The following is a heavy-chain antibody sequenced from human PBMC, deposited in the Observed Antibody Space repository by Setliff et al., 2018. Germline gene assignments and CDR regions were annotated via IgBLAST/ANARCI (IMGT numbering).Heavy chain of an antibody. D-gene: IGHD3-22*01. CDR1: GATFSSYG. V-gene: IGHV1-69*05. CDR3: VREGVDSRSSTDYRYYMDV. Sequence: SVKVSCKASGATFSSYGISWVRQAPGQGLEWMGGTIPMFGTTEYAQKLQGRLTIITDESTNTAFMQLSSLRSDDTAVYYCVREGVDSRSSTDYRYYMDVWGKGTTVTVSS. J-gene: IGHJ6*03. CDR2: TIPMFGTT.